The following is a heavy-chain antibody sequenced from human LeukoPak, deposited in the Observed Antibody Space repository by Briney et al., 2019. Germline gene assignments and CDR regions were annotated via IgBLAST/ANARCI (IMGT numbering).Heavy chain of an antibody. CDR2: IKQDGSEK. CDR1: GFTFSNYW. CDR3: AREGVPYAGDY. D-gene: IGHD3-10*01. Sequence: GGSLRLSCEASGFTFSNYWMRWVRQAPGKGLEWVANIKQDGSEKNCVDPVKGRFTISRDNAKNAQYLQMNSLRAEDTAVYYCAREGVPYAGDYWGQGTLVTVSS. V-gene: IGHV3-7*01. J-gene: IGHJ4*02.